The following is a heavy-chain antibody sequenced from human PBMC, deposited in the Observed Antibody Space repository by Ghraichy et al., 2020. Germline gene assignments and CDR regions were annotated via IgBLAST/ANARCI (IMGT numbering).Heavy chain of an antibody. CDR3: ARRGFGELLSNYYYYGMDV. Sequence: SVKVSCKASGGTFSSYAISWVRQAPGQGLEWMGGIIPIFGTANYAQKFQGRVTITADESTSTAYMELSSLRSEDTAVYYCARRGFGELLSNYYYYGMDVWGQGTTVTVSS. CDR1: GGTFSSYA. V-gene: IGHV1-69*13. D-gene: IGHD3-10*01. J-gene: IGHJ6*02. CDR2: IIPIFGTA.